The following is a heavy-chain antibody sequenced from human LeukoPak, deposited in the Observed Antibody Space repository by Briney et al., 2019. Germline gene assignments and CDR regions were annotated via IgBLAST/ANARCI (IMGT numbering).Heavy chain of an antibody. J-gene: IGHJ4*02. CDR1: GGSFSGYY. D-gene: IGHD6-13*01. Sequence: SETLSLTCAVYGGSFSGYYWSWIRQPPGKGLEWIGEINHSGSTNYNPTLKSRVTISVDTSKNQFSLKLSSVTAADTAVYYCARGEGGSSSRRYFDYWGQGTLVTVSS. CDR2: INHSGST. CDR3: ARGEGGSSSRRYFDY. V-gene: IGHV4-34*01.